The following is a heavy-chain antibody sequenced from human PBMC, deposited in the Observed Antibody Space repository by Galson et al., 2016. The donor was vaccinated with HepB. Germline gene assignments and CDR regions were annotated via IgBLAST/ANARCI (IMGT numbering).Heavy chain of an antibody. CDR1: GFTLSSYW. V-gene: IGHV3-74*01. J-gene: IGHJ4*02. CDR3: ARGEGRYTDY. CDR2: INRDVSSA. Sequence: SLRLSCAASGFTLSSYWMHWVRQTPGKGLVWVSRINRDVSSANYADSVKGRFTISRDNAKNTLFLQINSLRAEDTAVYYCARGEGRYTDYWGQGTLVTVSS. D-gene: IGHD1-26*01.